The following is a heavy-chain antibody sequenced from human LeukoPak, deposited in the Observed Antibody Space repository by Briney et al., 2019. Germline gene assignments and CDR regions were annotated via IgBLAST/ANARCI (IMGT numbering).Heavy chain of an antibody. V-gene: IGHV3-21*04. J-gene: IGHJ4*02. D-gene: IGHD3-16*01. CDR2: INDRSNFK. CDR3: AKDHFTGGDYGDYFDL. CDR1: GFTFSNAW. Sequence: PGGSLRLSCAASGFTFSNAWMNWVRQSPGQGLQWVSVINDRSNFKVYADSVRGRFIISRDNSQNTLYLEMNSLRADDTAIYYCAKDHFTGGDYGDYFDLWGQGVLVTVSS.